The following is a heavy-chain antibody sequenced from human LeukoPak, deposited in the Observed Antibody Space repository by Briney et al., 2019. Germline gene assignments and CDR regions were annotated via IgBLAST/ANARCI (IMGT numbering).Heavy chain of an antibody. CDR1: GGSISSYY. CDR3: ARVQGVMGAFDI. Sequence: PSETLSLTCTVSGGSISSYYWSWIRQPPGKGLEWIGYIYHSGSTYYNPSLKSRVTISVDRSKNQFSLKLSSVTAADTAVYYCARVQGVMGAFDIWGQGTMVTVSS. J-gene: IGHJ3*02. D-gene: IGHD3-16*01. CDR2: IYHSGST. V-gene: IGHV4-59*12.